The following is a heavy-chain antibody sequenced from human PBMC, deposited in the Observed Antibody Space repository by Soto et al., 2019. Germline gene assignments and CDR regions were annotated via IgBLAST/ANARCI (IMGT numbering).Heavy chain of an antibody. V-gene: IGHV4-30-4*08. J-gene: IGHJ6*02. CDR3: AREEDGGYRGYYGLDV. D-gene: IGHD5-18*01. Sequence: QVHLQQSGPGLVRPSQTLSLTCTVSGGSISSDIYHWTWIRQSTGKGLEWIGYSYYSGSIFYNPSFKSRVTISVDTSKNQFSLQLSSVTAAETAVYFCAREEDGGYRGYYGLDVWGQGTTVTVSS. CDR2: SYYSGSI. CDR1: GGSISSDIYH.